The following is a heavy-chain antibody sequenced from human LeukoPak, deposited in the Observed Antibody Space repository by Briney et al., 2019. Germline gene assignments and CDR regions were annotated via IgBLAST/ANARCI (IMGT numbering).Heavy chain of an antibody. J-gene: IGHJ4*02. V-gene: IGHV1-18*01. CDR3: ARVPSGGPFDY. CDR2: ISAYNGNT. CDR1: GYSFTSYG. D-gene: IGHD2-15*01. Sequence: ASVKVSCKASGYSFTSYGISWVRQAPGQGLEWMGWISAYNGNTNYAQRLQGRVTMTTDTSTSTAYMELRSLTSDGTAVYYCARVPSGGPFDYWGQGTLVTVSS.